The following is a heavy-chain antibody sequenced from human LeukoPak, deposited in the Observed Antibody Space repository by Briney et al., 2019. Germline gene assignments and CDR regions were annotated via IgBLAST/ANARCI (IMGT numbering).Heavy chain of an antibody. D-gene: IGHD6-19*01. V-gene: IGHV3-23*01. CDR1: GFTFSSYA. Sequence: GGSLRLSCAASGFTFSSYAMSWVRQAPGKGLEWVSAISGSGGSTYYADSVKGRFTISRDNSKNTLYLQMNSLRAEDTAVYHCAKAESSSGWSYDAFDIWGQGTMVTVSS. CDR3: AKAESSSGWSYDAFDI. CDR2: ISGSGGST. J-gene: IGHJ3*02.